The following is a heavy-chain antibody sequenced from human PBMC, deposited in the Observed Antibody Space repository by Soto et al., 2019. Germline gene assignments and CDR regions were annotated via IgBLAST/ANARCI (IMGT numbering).Heavy chain of an antibody. Sequence: PSETLSLTCTVSGGSISPYYWSWIRQPPGKGLEWIGYIYYRGSTNYNPSLKSRVTILADTSKNQFSLNLNSVTTADTAVYYCARDLRFQGHDYADYLGYGMDVWGQGTTVTVSS. CDR2: IYYRGST. CDR3: ARDLRFQGHDYADYLGYGMDV. CDR1: GGSISPYY. D-gene: IGHD4-17*01. J-gene: IGHJ6*02. V-gene: IGHV4-59*01.